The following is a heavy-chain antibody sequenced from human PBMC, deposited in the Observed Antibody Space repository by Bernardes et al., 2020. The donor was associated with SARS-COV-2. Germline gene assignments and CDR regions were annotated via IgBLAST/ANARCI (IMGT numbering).Heavy chain of an antibody. CDR1: GGSISSHY. CDR3: ARGVIDTSSSFVYYYYYGMDV. Sequence: SETLSLTCTVSGGSISSHYWSWIRQPAGKGLEWIWRIYSNGGTNYNPSLKSRVTMSVDTSKNQFSLKLNSVTAADTAVYYCARGVIDTSSSFVYYYYYGMDVWGRGTTVTVSS. CDR2: IYSNGGT. J-gene: IGHJ6*02. D-gene: IGHD6-6*01. V-gene: IGHV4-4*07.